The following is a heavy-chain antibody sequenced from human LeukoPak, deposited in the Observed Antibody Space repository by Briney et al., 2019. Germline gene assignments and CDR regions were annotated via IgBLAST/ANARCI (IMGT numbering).Heavy chain of an antibody. D-gene: IGHD6-13*01. Sequence: SETLSLTCAVYGGSFSGYYWSWIRQPPGKGLEWIGEINHSGSTNYNPSLKSRVTISVDTSKNQFSLKLSSVTAADTAVYYCARDSLGYYGMDVRGQGTTVTVSS. V-gene: IGHV4-34*01. CDR1: GGSFSGYY. J-gene: IGHJ6*02. CDR2: INHSGST. CDR3: ARDSLGYYGMDV.